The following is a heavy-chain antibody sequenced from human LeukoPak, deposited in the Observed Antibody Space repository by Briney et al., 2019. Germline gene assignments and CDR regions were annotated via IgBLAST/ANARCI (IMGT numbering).Heavy chain of an antibody. J-gene: IGHJ4*02. CDR1: GGSINSYF. CDR3: ARHKSSGSYPLDY. D-gene: IGHD3-22*01. Sequence: SETLSLTCTVSGGSINSYFWSWIRQPPGKGLEWIGHIYFSGSTNYNPSLKSRVTISVDTSKNQFSLKLSSVTAADTAVYYCARHKSSGSYPLDYWGQGILVTVSS. V-gene: IGHV4-59*08. CDR2: IYFSGST.